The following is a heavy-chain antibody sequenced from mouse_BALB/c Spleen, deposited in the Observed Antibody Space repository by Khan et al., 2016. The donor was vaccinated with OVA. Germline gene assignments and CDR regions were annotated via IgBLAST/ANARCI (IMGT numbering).Heavy chain of an antibody. CDR3: APVGSYYVSFVY. Sequence: EVQLQQSGPEVVKPGASVKMSCKASGYTFTSYVMHWVKQKPGQGLEWIGYIYPFNDATKFNEKFNGKATLTSDKSSSTAYMKLSSLTSEDSAVYYSAPVGSYYVSFVYWGQGTLVTVSA. CDR2: IYPFNDAT. V-gene: IGHV1S136*01. CDR1: GYTFTSYV. D-gene: IGHD1-1*01. J-gene: IGHJ3*01.